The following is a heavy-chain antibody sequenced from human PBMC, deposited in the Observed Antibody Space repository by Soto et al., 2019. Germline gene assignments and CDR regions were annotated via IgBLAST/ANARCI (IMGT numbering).Heavy chain of an antibody. J-gene: IGHJ6*02. CDR3: ARTLTMVRGVPRARPAQRNMHV. CDR1: GGSISSGGYS. D-gene: IGHD3-10*01. CDR2: IYHSGST. Sequence: PSETLSLTCTVSGGSISSGGYSWSWIRQPPGKGLEWIGYIYHSGSTYYNPSLKSRVTISVDTSKNQFSLKLTSVTAADTAVYYCARTLTMVRGVPRARPAQRNMHVWGQGTTVTVSS. V-gene: IGHV4-30-2*01.